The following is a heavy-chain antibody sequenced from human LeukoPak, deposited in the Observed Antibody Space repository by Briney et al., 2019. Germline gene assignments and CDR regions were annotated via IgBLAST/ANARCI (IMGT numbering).Heavy chain of an antibody. CDR1: GFTFNKYS. Sequence: GGSLRLSCAASGFTFNKYSMHWVRQAPGKGLEFVSAISANGRSTYYANSVKGRFTISRDNSKNTLYLQMGSLRAEDMAVYYCARALGCSSTSCHTNYYYYYMDVWGKGTTVTVSS. J-gene: IGHJ6*03. V-gene: IGHV3-64*01. CDR3: ARALGCSSTSCHTNYYYYYMDV. CDR2: ISANGRST. D-gene: IGHD2-2*01.